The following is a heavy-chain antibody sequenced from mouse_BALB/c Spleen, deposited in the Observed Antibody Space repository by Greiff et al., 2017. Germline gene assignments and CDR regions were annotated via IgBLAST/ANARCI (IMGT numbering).Heavy chain of an antibody. CDR3: ARRGLLLAWFAY. CDR2: INPDSSTI. D-gene: IGHD2-3*01. J-gene: IGHJ3*01. Sequence: EVQGVESGGGLVQPGGSLKLSCAASGFDFSRYWMSWVRQAPGKGLEWIGEINPDSSTINYTPSLKDKFIISRDNAKNTLYLQMSKVRSEDTALYYCARRGLLLAWFAYWGQGTLVTVSA. V-gene: IGHV4-1*02. CDR1: GFDFSRYW.